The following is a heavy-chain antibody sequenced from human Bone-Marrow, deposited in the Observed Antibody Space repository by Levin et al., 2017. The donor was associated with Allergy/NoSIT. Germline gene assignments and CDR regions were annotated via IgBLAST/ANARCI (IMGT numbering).Heavy chain of an antibody. CDR3: ARKCWADSSGWRFNWFDP. Sequence: SQTLSLTCTVSGGSISSSSYYWGWIRQPPGKGLEWIGSIYYSGSTYYNPSLKSRVTISVDTSKNQFSLKLSSVTAADTAVYYCARKCWADSSGWRFNWFDPWGQGTLVTVSS. V-gene: IGHV4-39*01. D-gene: IGHD6-19*01. CDR2: IYYSGST. CDR1: GGSISSSSYY. J-gene: IGHJ5*02.